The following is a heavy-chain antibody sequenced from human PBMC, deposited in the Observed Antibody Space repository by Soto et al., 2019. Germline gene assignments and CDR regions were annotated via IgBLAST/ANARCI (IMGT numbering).Heavy chain of an antibody. CDR3: AKDSDILTGYYRTEAFDI. D-gene: IGHD3-9*01. CDR2: LSSGGGRT. CDR1: GFTFSSYA. Sequence: ESGGGLVQPGGSLRLSCAASGFTFSSYAMSWVHQAPGKGLEWVSALSSGGGRTYYADSVKGRFTISRHNSKNTLYLQMNSLSAEDTAVYYCAKDSDILTGYYRTEAFDIWGQGTMVTVSS. J-gene: IGHJ3*02. V-gene: IGHV3-23*01.